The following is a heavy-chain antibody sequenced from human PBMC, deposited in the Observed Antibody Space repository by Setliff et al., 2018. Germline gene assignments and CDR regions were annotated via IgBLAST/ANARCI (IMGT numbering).Heavy chain of an antibody. D-gene: IGHD2-15*01. CDR2: VYSTGST. CDR3: VRDRYGRNSDGSGVYNWFDS. Sequence: SETLSLTCNVSGASISSGSHYWSWIRQSAGEKPTWIGHVYSTGSTNYNPSFESRVSISVDKSNNQFSLKMTSVTAAETAMYYCVRDRYGRNSDGSGVYNWFDSWGQGILVTVSS. V-gene: IGHV4-61*09. J-gene: IGHJ5*01. CDR1: GASISSGSHY.